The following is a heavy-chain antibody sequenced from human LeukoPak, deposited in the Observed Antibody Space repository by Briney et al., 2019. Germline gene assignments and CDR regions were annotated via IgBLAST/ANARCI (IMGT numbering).Heavy chain of an antibody. J-gene: IGHJ4*02. CDR2: ISGGGGSGGST. CDR1: GFTFSSYA. Sequence: GGSLRLSCAASGFTFSSYAMSWVRQAPGKGLEWVSNISGGGGSGGSTYYADSVKGRFTISRDNSKNTLYLQMNSLRAEDTAVYYCAKAGPAPRWYDSSGYYGTPYYFDYWGQGTLVTVSS. CDR3: AKAGPAPRWYDSSGYYGTPYYFDY. V-gene: IGHV3-23*01. D-gene: IGHD3-22*01.